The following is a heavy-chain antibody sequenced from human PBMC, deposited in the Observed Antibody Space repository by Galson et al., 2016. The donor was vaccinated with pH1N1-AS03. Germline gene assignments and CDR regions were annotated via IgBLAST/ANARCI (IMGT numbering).Heavy chain of an antibody. D-gene: IGHD3-22*01. CDR1: GFTFTTYW. J-gene: IGHJ3*01. V-gene: IGHV3-74*01. Sequence: SLRLSCAASGFTFTTYWMHWVRQAPGRGLVWVSSINNEGTSTRDTDSVRGRFFISRDNAKSTVYLQMNSLRAEDTAVYYCARQDSSGYFHGLDVWGQGTTVTVSS. CDR3: ARQDSSGYFHGLDV. CDR2: INNEGTST.